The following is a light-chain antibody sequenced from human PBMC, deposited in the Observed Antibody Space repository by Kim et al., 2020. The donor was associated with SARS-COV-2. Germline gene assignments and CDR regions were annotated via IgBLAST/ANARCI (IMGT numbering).Light chain of an antibody. CDR2: YDS. V-gene: IGLV3-21*04. Sequence: SYELTQPPSVSVAPGKTARITCAGNNIASKIVYWYQQKPGQSPVLVIYYDSERPSGIPERFSGSNSGNTATLTISRVQAVDEADYYCQAWDVSSVHFVFG. J-gene: IGLJ1*01. CDR1: NIASKI. CDR3: QAWDVSSVHFV.